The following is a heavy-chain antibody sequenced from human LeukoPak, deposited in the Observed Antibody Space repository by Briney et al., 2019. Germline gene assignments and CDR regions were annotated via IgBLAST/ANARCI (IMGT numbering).Heavy chain of an antibody. CDR3: ARHVTISGPYDASDI. Sequence: SETLSLTCTVSGGSITSSSYYWGWIRQPPGKGLEWIGSIYYSGSTYYNPSLKSRVTISVDTSKNQFSLKLSSVTAADTAVYYCARHVTISGPYDASDIWGQGTMVTVSP. CDR1: GGSITSSSYY. CDR2: IYYSGST. V-gene: IGHV4-39*01. J-gene: IGHJ3*02. D-gene: IGHD5-24*01.